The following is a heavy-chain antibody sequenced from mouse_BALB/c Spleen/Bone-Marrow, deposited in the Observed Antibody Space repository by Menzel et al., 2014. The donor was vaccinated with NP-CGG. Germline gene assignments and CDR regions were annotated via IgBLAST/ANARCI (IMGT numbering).Heavy chain of an antibody. Sequence: VQLQQSGPVLVRPGASVKLSCKASGYTFTSSWMHWAKQRPGQGLEWIGEIHPNSGNTNYNEKFKGKATLTVDTSSSTAYVDLSSLTSEDSAVYYCAGELGRGYYFDYWGQGTTLTVSS. CDR3: AGELGRGYYFDY. V-gene: IGHV1S130*01. J-gene: IGHJ2*01. CDR2: IHPNSGNT. CDR1: GYTFTSSW. D-gene: IGHD4-1*01.